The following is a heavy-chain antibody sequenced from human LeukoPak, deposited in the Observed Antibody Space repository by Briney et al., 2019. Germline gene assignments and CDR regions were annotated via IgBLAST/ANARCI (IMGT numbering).Heavy chain of an antibody. V-gene: IGHV3-23*01. D-gene: IGHD6-6*01. CDR3: AKDSIAARKADY. J-gene: IGHJ4*02. Sequence: PGGCLRLFCAASGFTFCRYAMSWAPQAPGTGREWGSAISGSGGSTYYADTVKGRFTISRDNSKNTLYLQMNSLRAEDTAVYYCAKDSIAARKADYCGQGSLLTVSS. CDR2: ISGSGGST. CDR1: GFTFCRYA.